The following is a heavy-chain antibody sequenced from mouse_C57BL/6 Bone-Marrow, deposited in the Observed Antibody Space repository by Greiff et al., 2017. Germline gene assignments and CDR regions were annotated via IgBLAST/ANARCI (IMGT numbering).Heavy chain of an antibody. CDR1: GYTFTSYE. CDR2: IYPRDGST. Sequence: QVQLKQSGPELVKPGASVKLSCKASGYTFTSYEINWVKQRPGQGLEWIGWIYPRDGSTKYNEKFKGKATLTVDTTSSTAYMELSSLTSEDSAVYFCARAETGYAMDFWGQGTAVTVSS. J-gene: IGHJ4*01. CDR3: ARAETGYAMDF. V-gene: IGHV1-85*01. D-gene: IGHD3-2*01.